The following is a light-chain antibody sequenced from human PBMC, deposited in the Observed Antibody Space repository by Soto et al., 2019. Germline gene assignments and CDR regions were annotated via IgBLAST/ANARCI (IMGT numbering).Light chain of an antibody. CDR2: GAS. J-gene: IGKJ1*01. CDR3: QQYNNWPGT. CDR1: QSVSSS. V-gene: IGKV3-15*01. Sequence: EIVMTQSPGTLSVSPGEGATLSCRASQSVSSSLAWYQQKPGQAPRLLLYGASTRATGIPARFSGSGSGTEFTLSISSLQSEDFAVYYCQQYNNWPGTFGQGTKV.